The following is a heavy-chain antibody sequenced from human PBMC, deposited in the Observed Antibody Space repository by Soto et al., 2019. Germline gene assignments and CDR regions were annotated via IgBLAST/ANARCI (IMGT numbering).Heavy chain of an antibody. D-gene: IGHD4-4*01. CDR3: GRDSVTKRHFYYYGMDV. CDR2: ISYSGST. CDR1: GGSIRNSGYY. V-gene: IGHV4-31*03. J-gene: IGHJ6*02. Sequence: QVQLQESGPGLVKPSQTLSLTCTVSGGSIRNSGYYWSWIRQLPGKGLEWIGLISYSGSTDYAPSLNGRVTMSVDTSTNQFSLNLSSVTAADTAVYYCGRDSVTKRHFYYYGMDVWGRGTTVTVSS.